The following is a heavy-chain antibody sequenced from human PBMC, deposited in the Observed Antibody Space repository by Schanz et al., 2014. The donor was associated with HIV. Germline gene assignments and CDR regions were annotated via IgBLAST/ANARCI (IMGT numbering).Heavy chain of an antibody. J-gene: IGHJ6*02. D-gene: IGHD1-26*01. V-gene: IGHV3-33*01. CDR1: GFTFRSYG. CDR2: ISYNGNEK. Sequence: QVQLVESGGGVVQPGRSLRLSCAASGFTFRSYGMHWVRQAPGKGLEWLAFISYNGNEKDYGDSVKGRFTISRDNSKNTLYLQMNSLRAEDTAVYYCAREREESIAYYYYGMDVWGQGTAVTVSS. CDR3: AREREESIAYYYYGMDV.